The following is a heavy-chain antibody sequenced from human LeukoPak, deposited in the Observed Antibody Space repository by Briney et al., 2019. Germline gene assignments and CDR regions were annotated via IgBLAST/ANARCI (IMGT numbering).Heavy chain of an antibody. CDR1: GFTFSTYS. CDR3: ARDCGGDCYRDY. V-gene: IGHV3-21*01. D-gene: IGHD2-21*02. Sequence: GGSLRLSCAASGFTFSTYSMNWVRQAPGKGLEWVSSISSTSTYIYYANSVKGRFTISRDNAKNPLYLQMNSLRAEDTAVYYCARDCGGDCYRDYWGQGTLVTVSS. CDR2: ISSTSTYI. J-gene: IGHJ4*02.